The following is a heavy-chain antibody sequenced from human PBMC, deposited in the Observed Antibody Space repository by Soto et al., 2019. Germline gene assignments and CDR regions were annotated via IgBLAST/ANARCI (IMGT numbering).Heavy chain of an antibody. Sequence: EVPLLESGGGLVQPGGALRLSCAVSGFTFNSNDMTWVRQAPGKGLEWVSTISSSGAFTYHADSVRGRLTISRDNSKNTVYLQMNSLRAEDTAVYYCVKHQVSLVRGISPFDYWGQGALLTVSS. D-gene: IGHD3-10*01. V-gene: IGHV3-23*01. CDR2: ISSSGAFT. J-gene: IGHJ4*02. CDR3: VKHQVSLVRGISPFDY. CDR1: GFTFNSND.